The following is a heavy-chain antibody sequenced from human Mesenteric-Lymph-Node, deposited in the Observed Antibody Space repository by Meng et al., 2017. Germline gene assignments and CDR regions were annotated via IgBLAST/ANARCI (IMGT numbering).Heavy chain of an antibody. V-gene: IGHV4-31*03. CDR3: ARVSSGWDYFDY. D-gene: IGHD6-19*01. J-gene: IGHJ4*02. CDR1: GGSVSSGGYY. Sequence: GRRRVSGPGLVKPSNTLSLTCTVSGGSVSSGGYYWTWIRQHPGKGLEWFGHIYYSGSTFYNPSLKRRVIISIDTSKNQFSLNLRSVTAADTAVYYCARVSSGWDYFDYWGQGTLVTVSS. CDR2: IYYSGST.